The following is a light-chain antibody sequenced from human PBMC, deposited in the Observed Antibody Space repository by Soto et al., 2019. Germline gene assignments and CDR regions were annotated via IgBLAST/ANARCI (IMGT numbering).Light chain of an antibody. CDR2: GAS. V-gene: IGKV3-20*01. CDR1: QSVSSSY. CDR3: QQYGSLPYT. Sequence: EIVLTQSPGTLSLSPGERATLSCRASQSVSSSYLAWNQQKPGQAPRLLIYGASSRATGIPDRFSGSGSGTDFPLTISRLEPEDFAVYYCQQYGSLPYTFGQGTKLEIK. J-gene: IGKJ2*01.